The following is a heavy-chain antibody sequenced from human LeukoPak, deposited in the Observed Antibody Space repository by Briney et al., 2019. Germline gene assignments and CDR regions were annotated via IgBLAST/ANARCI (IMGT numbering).Heavy chain of an antibody. V-gene: IGHV3-53*01. Sequence: GGSLRLSCAASGFPVNNNYMSWVRQAPGRGLEWVSLIYSGSQTFYADSVKGRFTISRDNSKNTVYLQMNSLRAEDTAVYYCANNHIVVVPAAIDYYYYMDVWGKGTTVTVSS. CDR3: ANNHIVVVPAAIDYYYYMDV. D-gene: IGHD2-2*02. CDR1: GFPVNNNY. CDR2: IYSGSQT. J-gene: IGHJ6*03.